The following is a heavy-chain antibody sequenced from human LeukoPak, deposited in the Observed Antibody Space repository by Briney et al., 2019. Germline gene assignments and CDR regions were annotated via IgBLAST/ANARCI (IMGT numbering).Heavy chain of an antibody. CDR1: GYAFASYW. CDR2: IYPGDSET. D-gene: IGHD2/OR15-2a*01. Sequence: GEALQISCRVSGYAFASYWIGWVRQVPGKGLEWMGIIYPGDSETKSSPSLQGQVTFSADKSINTAYLQWSSLKASDTAMYYCARFEVNYEDNRSFYYFDYWGQGTLVTVSS. CDR3: ARFEVNYEDNRSFYYFDY. V-gene: IGHV5-51*01. J-gene: IGHJ4*02.